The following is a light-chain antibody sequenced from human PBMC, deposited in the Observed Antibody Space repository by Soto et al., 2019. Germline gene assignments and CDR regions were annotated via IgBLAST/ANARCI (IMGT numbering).Light chain of an antibody. J-gene: IGKJ1*01. CDR2: GAF. CDR3: QQYGTSPWT. V-gene: IGKV3-20*01. Sequence: EIVLTQSPGTVSLSPGERATLSCRASQSVTSNYVAWYQQKPGQAPRLLIYGAFSRPTGIPDRFSGSGSGTDFTLTISRLESEDFAVYHCQQYGTSPWTFGQGTKVEVK. CDR1: QSVTSNY.